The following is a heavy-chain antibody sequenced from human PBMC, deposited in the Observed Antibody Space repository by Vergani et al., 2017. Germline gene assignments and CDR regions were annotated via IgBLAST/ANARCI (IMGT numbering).Heavy chain of an antibody. CDR1: GGSFSGYY. D-gene: IGHD6-13*01. J-gene: IGHJ4*02. V-gene: IGHV4-34*01. CDR3: ARGISAAAGTPFDY. CDR2: ITHSGST. Sequence: QVQLQQWGAGLLKPSETLSLTCAVYGGSFSGYYWSWIRQPPGKGLEWIGEITHSGSTNYNPSLKSRVTISVDTSKNQFSLKLSSVTAADTAVYYCARGISAAAGTPFDYWAQGTLVTVSS.